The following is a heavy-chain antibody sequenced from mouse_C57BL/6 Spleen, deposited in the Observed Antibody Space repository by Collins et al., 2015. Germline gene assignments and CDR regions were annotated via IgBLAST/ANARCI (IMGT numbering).Heavy chain of an antibody. Sequence: EVQLVESGGGLVKPGGSLKLSCAASGFTFSDYGMHWVRQAPEKGLEWAAYISSGSSTIYYADTVKGRFTISRDNAKNNLYLQMSHLKSEDTAMYYCTRDPYYSNYVAMDYWGQGTSVTVSS. V-gene: IGHV5-17*03. CDR3: TRDPYYSNYVAMDY. D-gene: IGHD2-5*01. CDR2: ISSGSSTI. CDR1: GFTFSDYG. J-gene: IGHJ4*01.